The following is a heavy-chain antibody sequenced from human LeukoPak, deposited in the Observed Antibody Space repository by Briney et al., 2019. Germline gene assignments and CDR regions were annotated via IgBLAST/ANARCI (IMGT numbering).Heavy chain of an antibody. CDR3: ATQGYNNQTMDV. V-gene: IGHV4-59*05. D-gene: IGHD5-24*01. CDR1: GGSIGIYY. CDR2: IYFSGST. J-gene: IGHJ6*02. Sequence: SETLSLTCTVSGGSIGIYYWNWIRQPPGKGLEWIGAIYFSGSTYYNPSLKSRVLISVDTSQNQFSLKLTSVTAADTAVYYCATQGYNNQTMDVWGQGTTVTVSS.